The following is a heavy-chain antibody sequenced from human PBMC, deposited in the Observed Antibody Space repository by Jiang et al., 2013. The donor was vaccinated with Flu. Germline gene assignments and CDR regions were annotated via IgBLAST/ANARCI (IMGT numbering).Heavy chain of an antibody. Sequence: SGAEVKKPGASVKVSCKASGYTFTSYYMHWVRQAPGQGLEWMGIINPSGGSTSYAQKFQGRVTMTRDTSTSTVYMELSSLRSEDTAVYYCASGLVAAAGTSADDYWGQGTLVTVSS. CDR1: GYTFTSYY. J-gene: IGHJ4*02. D-gene: IGHD6-13*01. CDR2: INPSGGST. V-gene: IGHV1-46*03. CDR3: ASGLVAAAGTSADDY.